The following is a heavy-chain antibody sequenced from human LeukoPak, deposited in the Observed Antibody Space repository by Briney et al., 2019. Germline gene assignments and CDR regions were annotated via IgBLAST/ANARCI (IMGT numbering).Heavy chain of an antibody. CDR3: ARGGADFDWSHATDY. J-gene: IGHJ4*02. CDR2: IKSKTDGGTT. V-gene: IGHV3-15*01. Sequence: GGSLRLSCAASGFTFSTYWMNWVRQAPGKGLEWVGRIKSKTDGGTTDYAAPVKGRFTISRDDSKNTLYLQMNSLKTEDTAVYYCARGGADFDWSHATDYWGQGTLVTVSS. CDR1: GFTFSTYW. D-gene: IGHD3-9*01.